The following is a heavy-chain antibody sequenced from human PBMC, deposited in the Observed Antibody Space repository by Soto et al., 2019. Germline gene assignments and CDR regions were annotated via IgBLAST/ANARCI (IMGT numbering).Heavy chain of an antibody. CDR3: ALTAARPELTTSQFDY. CDR1: GRTLSSYA. Sequence: SVKVYCKASGRTLSSYAIRWVRQAPVQGLEWMGGIIPIFGTANYAQKFQGRVTITADTSTSTAYMELRSLRSEDTAVYYCALTAARPELTTSQFDYWGQGTLVTDSS. J-gene: IGHJ4*02. V-gene: IGHV1-69*06. CDR2: IIPIFGTA. D-gene: IGHD1-26*01.